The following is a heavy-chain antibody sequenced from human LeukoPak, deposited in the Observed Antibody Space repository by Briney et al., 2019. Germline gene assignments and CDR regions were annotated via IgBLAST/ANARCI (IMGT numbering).Heavy chain of an antibody. CDR3: AGDPPSIVGASSYYFDY. CDR1: GFTFSSYS. J-gene: IGHJ4*02. V-gene: IGHV3-21*01. Sequence: PGGSLRLSCAASGFTFSSYSMNWVRQAPGKGLEWVSSISSSSSYIYYADSVKGRFTISIDNAKNSLYLQMNSLRAEDTAVYYCAGDPPSIVGASSYYFDYWGQGTLVTVSS. D-gene: IGHD1-26*01. CDR2: ISSSSSYI.